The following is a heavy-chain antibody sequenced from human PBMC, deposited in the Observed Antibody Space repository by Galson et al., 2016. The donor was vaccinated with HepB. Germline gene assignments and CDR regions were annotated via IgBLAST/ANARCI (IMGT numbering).Heavy chain of an antibody. Sequence: SLRLSCAASGFTFTSYVLSWVRQAPGKRLQWVSSISGTGDSTFYADSVKGRFTISRDKSKNTLYLQMNSLRAEDTAVYYCAKSIRGDDYYPFYYYSMDVWGQGTTVTVSS. CDR1: GFTFTSYV. V-gene: IGHV3-23*01. D-gene: IGHD3-10*01. J-gene: IGHJ6*02. CDR3: AKSIRGDDYYPFYYYSMDV. CDR2: ISGTGDST.